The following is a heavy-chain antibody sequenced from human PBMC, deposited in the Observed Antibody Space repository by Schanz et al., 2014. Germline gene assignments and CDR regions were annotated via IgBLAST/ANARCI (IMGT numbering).Heavy chain of an antibody. J-gene: IGHJ4*02. CDR1: GFMFTKYA. Sequence: DVQLVESGGGLAQPGGSLRLSCVASGFMFTKYAMNWVRQAPGKGLEWVSTIASGGSHTFYADSVTGRFTISGDNSKNTLFLQMNSLRVEDTAVYYCARATYYHVSGSYYGNFDSWGQGTLVTVSS. D-gene: IGHD3-10*01. CDR2: IASGGSHT. CDR3: ARATYYHVSGSYYGNFDS. V-gene: IGHV3-23*04.